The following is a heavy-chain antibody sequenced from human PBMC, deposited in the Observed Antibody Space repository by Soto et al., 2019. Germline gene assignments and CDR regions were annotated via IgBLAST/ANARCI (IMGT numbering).Heavy chain of an antibody. D-gene: IGHD3-10*01. CDR3: AKDSPYYYGSGSPDY. CDR1: GFTFSSYG. CDR2: IWYDGSNK. Sequence: GGSLRLSCAASGFTFSSYGMHWVRQAPGKGLEWVAVIWYDGSNKYYADSVKGRFTISRDNSKNTLYLQMNSLRAEDTAVYYCAKDSPYYYGSGSPDYWGQGTLVPSPQ. V-gene: IGHV3-30*02. J-gene: IGHJ4*02.